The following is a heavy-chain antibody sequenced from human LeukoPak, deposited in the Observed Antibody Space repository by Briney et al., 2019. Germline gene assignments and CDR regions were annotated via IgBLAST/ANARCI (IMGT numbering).Heavy chain of an antibody. CDR1: GFTFSSYG. CDR2: IWYDGSNK. V-gene: IGHV3-33*01. D-gene: IGHD5-12*01. J-gene: IGHJ3*02. CDR3: ARDYDDAFDM. Sequence: PGGSLRLSCAASGFTFSSYGMHWVRQAPGKGLEWVAVIWYDGSNKYYPDSVRDRFTISRDNSKNTLYLQMNSLRAEDTAVYYCARDYDDAFDMWGEGTMVTVSS.